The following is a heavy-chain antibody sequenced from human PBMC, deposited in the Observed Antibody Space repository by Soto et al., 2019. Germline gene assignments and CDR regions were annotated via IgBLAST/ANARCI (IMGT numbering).Heavy chain of an antibody. Sequence: SETLSLTCTVSGGSISSSSYYWGWIRQPPGKGLEWIGIIYYSGSTYYNPSLKSRVTISVDTSKNQFSLKLSSVTAADTAVYYCARAWYSSSWYFDYWGQGTLVTVSS. V-gene: IGHV4-39*01. CDR3: ARAWYSSSWYFDY. D-gene: IGHD6-13*01. CDR2: IYYSGST. J-gene: IGHJ4*02. CDR1: GGSISSSSYY.